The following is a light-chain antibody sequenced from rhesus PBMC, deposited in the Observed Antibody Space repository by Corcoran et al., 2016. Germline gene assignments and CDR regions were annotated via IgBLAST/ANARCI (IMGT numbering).Light chain of an antibody. Sequence: DIQMTQSPSSLSASVGDTVTITCRASQSISRWLDWYQQKQGKAPKLLIYQASNLQSGVPSRSSGSVSGTDFTLTISSLQPEDFATYSCLQYSSSPFTFGPGTKLDI. CDR3: LQYSSSPFT. CDR1: QSISRW. CDR2: QAS. V-gene: IGKV1-22*01. J-gene: IGKJ3*01.